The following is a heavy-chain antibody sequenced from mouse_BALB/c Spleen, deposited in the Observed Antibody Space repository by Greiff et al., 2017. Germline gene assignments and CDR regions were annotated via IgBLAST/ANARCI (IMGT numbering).Heavy chain of an antibody. CDR2: SRNKANDYTT. V-gene: IGHV7-1*02. Sequence: EVHVVESGGGLVQPGGSLRLSCATSGFTFSDFYMEWVRQPPGKRLEWIAVSRNKANDYTTEYSASVKGRFIVSRDTYQSILYLQMNALRAEDTAIYYCARDAEDGNLPFAYWGQGTLVTVSA. J-gene: IGHJ3*01. D-gene: IGHD2-1*01. CDR3: ARDAEDGNLPFAY. CDR1: GFTFSDFY.